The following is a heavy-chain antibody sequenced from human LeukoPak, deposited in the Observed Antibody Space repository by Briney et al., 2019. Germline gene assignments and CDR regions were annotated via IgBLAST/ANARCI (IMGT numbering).Heavy chain of an antibody. D-gene: IGHD3-22*01. CDR1: GFSFDDYA. CDR2: ISGDGGST. Sequence: PGGSLRLSCAAPGFSFDDYAIHWVRQAPGKGLEWGSLISGDGGSTFYADSVKGRFTISRDNSKNSLYLQMSTLRSEDTALYYCARESDSSGWYDSWGQGTLVTVSS. CDR3: ARESDSSGWYDS. V-gene: IGHV3-43*02. J-gene: IGHJ5*01.